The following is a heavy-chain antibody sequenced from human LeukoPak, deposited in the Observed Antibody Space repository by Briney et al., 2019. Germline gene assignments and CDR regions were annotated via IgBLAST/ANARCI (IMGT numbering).Heavy chain of an antibody. CDR1: GFAFSSNW. Sequence: GGSLRLSCAASGFAFSSNWMNWVRQAPGKGLEWVANVNREGSDKNYVDSVKGRFTISRDNAKNSLYLQMNSLRVEDTAVYYCARDGVPGGRDVWGQGTTVTVS. CDR3: ARDGVPGGRDV. V-gene: IGHV3-7*01. D-gene: IGHD3-16*01. CDR2: VNREGSDK. J-gene: IGHJ6*02.